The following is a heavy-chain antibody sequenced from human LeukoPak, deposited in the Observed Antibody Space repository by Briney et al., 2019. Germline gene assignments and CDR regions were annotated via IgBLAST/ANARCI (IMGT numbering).Heavy chain of an antibody. Sequence: PGGSLGLYPAASGFTFSSYGMYWVRQAPAKGLEWGAVIWYDGSNKYYADSVKGRFTISRDNSKNTLYLQMNSLRAEDTAVYYCARDPSIAVAGTPDYWGQGTLVTVSS. CDR2: IWYDGSNK. D-gene: IGHD6-19*01. CDR1: GFTFSSYG. V-gene: IGHV3-33*01. J-gene: IGHJ4*02. CDR3: ARDPSIAVAGTPDY.